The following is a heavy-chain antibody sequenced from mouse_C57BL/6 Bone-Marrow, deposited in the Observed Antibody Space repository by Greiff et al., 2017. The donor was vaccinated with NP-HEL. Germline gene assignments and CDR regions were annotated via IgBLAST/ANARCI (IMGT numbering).Heavy chain of an antibody. Sequence: VQLKESGAELVKPGASVKLSCTASGFNIKDYYMHWVKQRTEQGLEWIGRIDPEDGETKYAPKFQGKATITADKSSNTAYLQLSSLTSEDTAVYYCAILTMSHGGYYFDYWGQGTTLTVSS. CDR3: AILTMSHGGYYFDY. CDR2: IDPEDGET. J-gene: IGHJ2*01. V-gene: IGHV14-2*01. D-gene: IGHD2-4*01. CDR1: GFNIKDYY.